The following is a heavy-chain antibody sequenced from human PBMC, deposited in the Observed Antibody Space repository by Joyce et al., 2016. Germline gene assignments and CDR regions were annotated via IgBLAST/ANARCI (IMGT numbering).Heavy chain of an antibody. CDR1: GGSVSSGTYY. CDR2: IYDSGST. J-gene: IGHJ6*02. Sequence: QVHLQESGPGLVKPSETLSLTCTVSGGSVSSGTYYWSWIRQPPGKGLEWIGYIYDSGSTNYNPSLNSRVTISVDRSKNQFSLNLNSVTAADAAIYFCARLQLVVGEGWNYGMDVWGQGTTVTVSS. D-gene: IGHD2-15*01. CDR3: ARLQLVVGEGWNYGMDV. V-gene: IGHV4-61*01.